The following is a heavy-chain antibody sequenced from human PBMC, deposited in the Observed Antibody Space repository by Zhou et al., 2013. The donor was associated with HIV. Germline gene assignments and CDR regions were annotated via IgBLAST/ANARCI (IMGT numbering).Heavy chain of an antibody. CDR3: ARGRTQFLEWFEVNWFDP. CDR1: GGTFSSYA. CDR2: IIPIFGTA. D-gene: IGHD3-3*01. Sequence: QVQLVQSGAEVKKPGSSVKVSCKASGGTFSSYAISWVRQAPGQGLEWMGGIIPIFGTANYAQKFQGRVTITTDESTSTAYMELSSLRSEDTAVYYCARGRTQFLEWFEVNWFDPWGQGTLVTVSS. J-gene: IGHJ5*02. V-gene: IGHV1-69*05.